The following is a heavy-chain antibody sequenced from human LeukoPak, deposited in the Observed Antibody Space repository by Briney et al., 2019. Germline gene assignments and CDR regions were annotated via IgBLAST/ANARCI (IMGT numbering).Heavy chain of an antibody. D-gene: IGHD6-13*01. V-gene: IGHV4-4*02. J-gene: IGHJ4*02. CDR1: GGSISSSNW. CDR2: IYHSGST. CDR3: ARDGHSSSWPYFDY. Sequence: SETLSLTCAVSGGSISSSNWWSWVRQPPGKGLEWIGEIYHSGSTNYNPSLKSRVTISVDKSKNQFSLKLSSVTAADTAVYYCARDGHSSSWPYFDYWGQGTLVTVSS.